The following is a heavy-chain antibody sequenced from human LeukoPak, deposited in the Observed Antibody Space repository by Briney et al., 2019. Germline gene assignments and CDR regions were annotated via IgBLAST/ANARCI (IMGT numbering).Heavy chain of an antibody. CDR2: VYYSGST. CDR1: GGSVSSYY. J-gene: IGHJ2*01. V-gene: IGHV4-59*02. CDR3: AREANSSTARYWYFDL. D-gene: IGHD2-21*01. Sequence: SETLSLTCAVSGGSVSSYYWSWMRQPPGKGLEWIGYVYYSGSTSYNPALKSRITISLDTSENQFSLKLSSVTAADTAVYYCAREANSSTARYWYFDLWGRGTQVTVSS.